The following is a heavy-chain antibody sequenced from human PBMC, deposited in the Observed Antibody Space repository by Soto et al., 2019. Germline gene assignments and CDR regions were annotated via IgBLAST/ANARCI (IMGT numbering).Heavy chain of an antibody. D-gene: IGHD5-18*01. V-gene: IGHV3-74*01. CDR1: GFTFRSYW. CDR2: ISSDESST. Sequence: GGSLRLSCAASGFTFRSYWMHWVRQAPGKGLVWVSRISSDESSTSYADSVKGRFTISRDNAKNTLYLQMNSLRAEDTAVYYCARDFGQLDSFAHWGQGTLVTVSS. CDR3: ARDFGQLDSFAH. J-gene: IGHJ4*02.